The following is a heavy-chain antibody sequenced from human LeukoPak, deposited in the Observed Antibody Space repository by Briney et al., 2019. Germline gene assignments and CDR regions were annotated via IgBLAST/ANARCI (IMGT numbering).Heavy chain of an antibody. CDR3: ARIADYYGTDV. CDR2: IYYSGST. V-gene: IGHV4-59*08. Sequence: SETLSLTCTVSGGSISSYYWRWLRQPPGKGLEGIGYIYYSGSTNYNPSHKSPVTISVDTSNHQFPLKLSSMTAPDTAVYYGARIADYYGTDVWGQGTTGTVSS. J-gene: IGHJ6*02. D-gene: IGHD2-21*01. CDR1: GGSISSYY.